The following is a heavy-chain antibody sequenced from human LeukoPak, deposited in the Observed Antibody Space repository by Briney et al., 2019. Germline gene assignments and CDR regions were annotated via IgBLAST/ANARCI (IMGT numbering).Heavy chain of an antibody. CDR3: ARDQGIWFGEFSFDY. V-gene: IGHV3-30*02. CDR2: IRYDGSNK. D-gene: IGHD3-10*01. J-gene: IGHJ4*02. CDR1: GFTFSSYG. Sequence: GGSLRLSCAASGFTFSSYGMHWVRQAPGKGLEWVAFIRYDGSNKYYADSVKGRFTISRDNSKNTLYLQMNSLRAEDTAVYYCARDQGIWFGEFSFDYWGQGTLVTVSS.